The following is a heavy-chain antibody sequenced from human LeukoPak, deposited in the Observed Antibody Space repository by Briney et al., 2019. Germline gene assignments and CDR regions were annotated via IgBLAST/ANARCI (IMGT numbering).Heavy chain of an antibody. CDR2: ISYDGSNK. V-gene: IGHV3-30*03. D-gene: IGHD3-22*01. J-gene: IGHJ4*02. Sequence: GGSLRLSCAASGFTFSSYGMHWVRQAPGKGLEWVAVISYDGSNKYYADSVKGRFTISRDNSKNTLYLQMNSLRAEDTAVYYCARQVVRYYDSSGYYYLDYWGQGTLVTVSS. CDR1: GFTFSSYG. CDR3: ARQVVRYYDSSGYYYLDY.